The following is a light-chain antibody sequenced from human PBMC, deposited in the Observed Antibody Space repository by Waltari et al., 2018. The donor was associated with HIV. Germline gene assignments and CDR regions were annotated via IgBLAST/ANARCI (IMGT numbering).Light chain of an antibody. Sequence: SALTQPASVSGSPGQSITISCTGTSSAVGAYNLFSWYQQHPGKAPKSIIYEVNKRPSEVSIRFSGSKSGNTASLTISGLQAEDEADYYCCSYAGRSTLEVFGGGTKVTVL. CDR1: SSAVGAYNL. V-gene: IGLV2-23*02. CDR2: EVN. CDR3: CSYAGRSTLEV. J-gene: IGLJ2*01.